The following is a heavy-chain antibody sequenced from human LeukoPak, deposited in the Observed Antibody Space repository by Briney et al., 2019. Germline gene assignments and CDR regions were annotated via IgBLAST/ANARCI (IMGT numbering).Heavy chain of an antibody. CDR1: GYKFTNYW. V-gene: IGHV5-51*01. D-gene: IGHD3-10*01. Sequence: IPGGSLRLSCKGSGYSSGYKFTNYWIGWVRQMPGKGLEWMGIIYPGDSETRYSPSFQGQVTISADKSINTAYLHWSSLKASDTAVYYCAGTFYYGSGSYYPFDYWGQGTLVTVSS. CDR3: AGTFYYGSGSYYPFDY. CDR2: IYPGDSET. J-gene: IGHJ4*02.